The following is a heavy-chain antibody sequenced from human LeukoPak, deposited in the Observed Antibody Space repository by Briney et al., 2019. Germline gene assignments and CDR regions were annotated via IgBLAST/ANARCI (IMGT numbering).Heavy chain of an antibody. CDR1: GYTFTGYY. J-gene: IGHJ4*02. V-gene: IGHV1-2*02. CDR2: INPNSGGT. Sequence: ASVKVSCKASGYTFTGYYMHWVRQAPGQGLEWMGWINPNSGGTNYAQKFQGRVTMTRDTSISTAYMELSRLRSDDTAVYYCARTYYYDSSSYYYGYWGQGTLVTVSS. D-gene: IGHD3-22*01. CDR3: ARTYYYDSSSYYYGY.